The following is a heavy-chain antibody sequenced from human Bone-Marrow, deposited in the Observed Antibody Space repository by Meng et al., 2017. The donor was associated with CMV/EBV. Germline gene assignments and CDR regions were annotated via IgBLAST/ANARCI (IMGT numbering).Heavy chain of an antibody. CDR1: GFTFSSYS. J-gene: IGHJ5*02. D-gene: IGHD3-10*01. Sequence: GESLKISCAASGFTFSSYSMNWVRQAPGKGLEWVSSISSSSSYIYYADSVKGRFTISRDNAKNSLYLQMNSLRAEDTAVYYCARDVGYYYGSGSWGPFDPWGQGTLVTVSS. V-gene: IGHV3-21*01. CDR3: ARDVGYYYGSGSWGPFDP. CDR2: ISSSSSYI.